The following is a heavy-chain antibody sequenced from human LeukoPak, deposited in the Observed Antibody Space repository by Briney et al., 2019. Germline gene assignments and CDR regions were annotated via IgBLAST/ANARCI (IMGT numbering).Heavy chain of an antibody. CDR1: GYTFTSYG. CDR3: ARGFLYGDYVLPESRFDP. D-gene: IGHD4-17*01. V-gene: IGHV1-2*02. J-gene: IGHJ5*02. CDR2: INPNSGGT. Sequence: ASVKVSCKASGYTFTSYGVSWVRQAPGQGLEWMGWINPNSGGTYYARKFQGGVTMTRDTSISTAYMELTSLRSDDTAVYYCARGFLYGDYVLPESRFDPWGQGTLVTVSS.